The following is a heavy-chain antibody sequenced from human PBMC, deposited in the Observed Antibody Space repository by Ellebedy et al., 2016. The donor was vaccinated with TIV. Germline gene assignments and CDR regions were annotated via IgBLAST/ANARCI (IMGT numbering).Heavy chain of an antibody. CDR3: ARDLMASGWFDP. CDR1: GGSFSGYY. Sequence: MPSETLSLTCAVNGGSFSGYYWTRIRQPPGKGLEWIGEINHSGSTHYKPSLKSRVTISVDSSKNHFSLKLSSVTAADTAVYYCARDLMASGWFDPWGQGTLVTVSS. J-gene: IGHJ5*02. CDR2: INHSGST. D-gene: IGHD3-10*01. V-gene: IGHV4-34*01.